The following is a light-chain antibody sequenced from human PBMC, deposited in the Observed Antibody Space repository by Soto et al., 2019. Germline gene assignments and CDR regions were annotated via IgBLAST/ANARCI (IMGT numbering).Light chain of an antibody. CDR3: QKYNSAPHT. CDR2: AAS. Sequence: DIRMTQSPSSLSASVGDRGTITCRASQGISNYLAWYQQKPGKVPKLLIYAASTLQSGVPSRFSGSGSGTDFTLPISSLQPEDVATYYCQKYNSAPHTFGQVTKLEIK. V-gene: IGKV1-27*01. J-gene: IGKJ2*01. CDR1: QGISNY.